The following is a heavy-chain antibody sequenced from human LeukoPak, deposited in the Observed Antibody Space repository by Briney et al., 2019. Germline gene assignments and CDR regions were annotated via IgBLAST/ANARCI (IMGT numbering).Heavy chain of an antibody. V-gene: IGHV4-38-2*01. CDR2: IYHSGST. Sequence: PSETLSLTCAVSGYSISSGYYWGWIRQPPGEGLEWIGSIYHSGSTYYNPSLKSRVTISVDTSKNQFSLKLSSVTAADTAVYYCARRVAAFDYWGLGTLVTVSS. CDR1: GYSISSGYY. CDR3: ARRVAAFDY. J-gene: IGHJ4*02. D-gene: IGHD6-25*01.